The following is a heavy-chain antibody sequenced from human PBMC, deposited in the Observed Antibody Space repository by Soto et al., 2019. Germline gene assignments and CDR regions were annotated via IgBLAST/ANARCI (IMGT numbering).Heavy chain of an antibody. CDR2: INSDGSTT. D-gene: IGHD6-19*01. CDR1: GFSFSSSW. CDR3: ARGPSGWYGYDY. V-gene: IGHV3-74*01. Sequence: GGSLRLSCAASGFSFSSSWMHWVRQAPGKGLVWVSRINSDGSTTNYADSVKGRFTISRDNAKDTLYLRMNSLRAEDTAVYYCARGPSGWYGYDYWGQGTLVTVSS. J-gene: IGHJ4*02.